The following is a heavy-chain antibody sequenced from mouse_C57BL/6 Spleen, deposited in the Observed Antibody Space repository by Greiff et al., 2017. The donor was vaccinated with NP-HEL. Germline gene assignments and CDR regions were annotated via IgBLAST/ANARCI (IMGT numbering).Heavy chain of an antibody. Sequence: VQLQQSGAELVMPGASVKLSCKASGYTFTSYWMHWVKQRPGQGLEWIGEIDPSDSYTNYNQKFKGKSTLTVDKSSSTAYMQLSSLTSEDSAVYYCARTGATVEGYFDVWGTGTTVTVSS. CDR1: GYTFTSYW. CDR2: IDPSDSYT. J-gene: IGHJ1*03. D-gene: IGHD1-1*01. CDR3: ARTGATVEGYFDV. V-gene: IGHV1-69*01.